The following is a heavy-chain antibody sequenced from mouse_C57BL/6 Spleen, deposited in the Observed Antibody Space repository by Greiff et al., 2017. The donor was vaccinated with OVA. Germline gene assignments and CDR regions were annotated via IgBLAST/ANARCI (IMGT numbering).Heavy chain of an antibody. CDR1: GYSITSGYY. CDR3: ARDEYYPDY. V-gene: IGHV3-6*01. CDR2: ISYDGSN. D-gene: IGHD1-1*01. J-gene: IGHJ2*01. Sequence: EVQRVESGPGLVKPSQSLSLTCSVTGYSITSGYYWNWIRQFPGNKLEWMGYISYDGSNNYNPSLKNRISITRDTSKNQFFLKLNSVTTEDTATYYCARDEYYPDYWGQGTTLTVSS.